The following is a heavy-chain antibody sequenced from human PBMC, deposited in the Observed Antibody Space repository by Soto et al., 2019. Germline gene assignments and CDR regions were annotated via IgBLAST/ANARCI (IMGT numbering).Heavy chain of an antibody. Sequence: SETLSLTCTVSGGSISSGDYYWSWIRQPPGKGLEWIGYIYYSGSTYYNPSLKSRVTISVDTSKNQFSLKLSSVTAADTAVYYCATHEVAVAFFDIWGQGTMVTVSS. D-gene: IGHD6-19*01. J-gene: IGHJ3*02. CDR1: GGSISSGDYY. CDR2: IYYSGST. CDR3: ATHEVAVAFFDI. V-gene: IGHV4-30-4*01.